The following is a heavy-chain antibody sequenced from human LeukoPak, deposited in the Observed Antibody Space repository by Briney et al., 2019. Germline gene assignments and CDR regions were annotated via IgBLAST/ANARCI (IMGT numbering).Heavy chain of an antibody. J-gene: IGHJ4*02. Sequence: ASVKVSCKASGYTFTGYYMHWVRQAPGQGLEWMGWINPNSGGTNYAQKFQGRVTMTRDTSISTAYMELSRLRSDDTAVYYCARDHKRWDRRDYDFWSGYYNFADWGQGTLVTVSS. CDR3: ARDHKRWDRRDYDFWSGYYNFAD. V-gene: IGHV1-2*02. D-gene: IGHD3-3*01. CDR2: INPNSGGT. CDR1: GYTFTGYY.